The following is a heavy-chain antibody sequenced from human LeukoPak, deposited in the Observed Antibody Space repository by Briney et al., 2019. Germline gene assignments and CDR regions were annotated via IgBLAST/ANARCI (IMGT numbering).Heavy chain of an antibody. Sequence: PSETLSLTCTVSGGSISSGSYYWSWIRQPAGKGLEWIGRIYTSGSTNYNPSLKSRVTISVDTSKNQFSLKLSSVTAADTAVYYCARAIPVRDRLNWFDPWGQGTLVTVSS. CDR1: GGSISSGSYY. V-gene: IGHV4-61*02. J-gene: IGHJ5*02. D-gene: IGHD3-10*01. CDR3: ARAIPVRDRLNWFDP. CDR2: IYTSGST.